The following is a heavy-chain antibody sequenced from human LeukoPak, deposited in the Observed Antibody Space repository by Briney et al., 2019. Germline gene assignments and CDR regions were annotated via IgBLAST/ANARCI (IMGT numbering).Heavy chain of an antibody. V-gene: IGHV3-74*01. CDR1: GFTFSSYW. Sequence: GGSLRLSCAASGFTFSSYWMHWVRQAPGKGLVWVSRINSDGSSTSYADSVKGRFTISRDNAKNTLYLQMNSLRAEDTAVFYCARTQYSGSKLDYWGQGILVTVSS. CDR3: ARTQYSGSKLDY. J-gene: IGHJ4*02. CDR2: INSDGSST. D-gene: IGHD1-26*01.